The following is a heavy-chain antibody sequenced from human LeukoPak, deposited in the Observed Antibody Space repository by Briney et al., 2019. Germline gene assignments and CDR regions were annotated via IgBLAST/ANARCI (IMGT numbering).Heavy chain of an antibody. CDR3: ARDRVGSGWPRPFYFEF. CDR2: INTNTGAT. V-gene: IGHV1-2*02. J-gene: IGHJ4*02. D-gene: IGHD6-19*01. CDR1: GYTFTGYY. Sequence: GASVKVSCKPSGYTFTGYYLHWVRQAPGQVFEWLGCINTNTGATVYAQNFQGRVTMSRDTSISTAYMELSSLTSDDTAGYYCARDRVGSGWPRPFYFEFWGQGTLVTVSS.